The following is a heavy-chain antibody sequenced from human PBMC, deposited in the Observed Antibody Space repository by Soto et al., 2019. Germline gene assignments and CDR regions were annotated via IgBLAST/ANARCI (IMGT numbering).Heavy chain of an antibody. CDR2: INPKSGGT. CDR3: ARDLAKGGGSPGFDY. V-gene: IGHV1-2*02. CDR1: GYALTVDY. D-gene: IGHD1-26*01. Sequence: ALVMLSCKASGYALTVDYRRLVRHTPVQGLEWMGWINPKSGGTMYPQKFQGKVTMTWDTSISTAYMALTRLRSDDTAVYYCARDLAKGGGSPGFDYWGQGTLVTVSS. J-gene: IGHJ4*02.